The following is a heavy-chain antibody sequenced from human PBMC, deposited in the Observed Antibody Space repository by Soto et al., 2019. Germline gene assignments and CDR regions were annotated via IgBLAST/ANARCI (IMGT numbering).Heavy chain of an antibody. V-gene: IGHV3-11*05. Sequence: PGGSLRLSCVASGFTFSDYYMSWIRQAPGKGLEWVSYISSSSSYTNYADSVKGRFTISRDNAKNSLYLQMNSLRAEDTAVYYCARDGLEHYYGMDVWGQGTTVTVSS. CDR2: ISSSSSYT. CDR3: ARDGLEHYYGMDV. D-gene: IGHD1-1*01. J-gene: IGHJ6*02. CDR1: GFTFSDYY.